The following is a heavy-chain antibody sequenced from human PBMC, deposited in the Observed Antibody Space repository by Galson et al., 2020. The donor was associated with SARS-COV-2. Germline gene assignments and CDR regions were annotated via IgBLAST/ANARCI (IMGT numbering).Heavy chain of an antibody. CDR2: ISYDGSEK. V-gene: IGHV3-30*04. CDR1: GFTFFSYA. D-gene: IGHD6-19*01. CDR3: ARSGPSLAGTMGAFDI. J-gene: IGHJ3*02. Sequence: GGSLRLSCAASGFTFFSYAINWVRQAPGKGLEWVAVISYDGSEKYDGDSVKGRFTISRDNSRNTLYLQVDSLRLEDTAVYYCARSGPSLAGTMGAFDIWGQGTMVTVSS.